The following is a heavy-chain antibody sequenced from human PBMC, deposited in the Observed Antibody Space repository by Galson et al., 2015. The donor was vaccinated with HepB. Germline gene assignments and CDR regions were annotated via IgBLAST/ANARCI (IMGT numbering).Heavy chain of an antibody. CDR3: ARDVPARPKYGVLYGKYYYYGMDV. CDR1: GFTFSDYY. CDR2: ISSSGSTI. D-gene: IGHD6-6*01. J-gene: IGHJ6*02. V-gene: IGHV3-11*01. Sequence: SLRLSCAASGFTFSDYYMSWIRQAPGKGLEWVSYISSSGSTIYYADSVKGRFTISRDNAKNSLYLQMNSLRAEDTAVYYCARDVPARPKYGVLYGKYYYYGMDVWGQGTTVTVSS.